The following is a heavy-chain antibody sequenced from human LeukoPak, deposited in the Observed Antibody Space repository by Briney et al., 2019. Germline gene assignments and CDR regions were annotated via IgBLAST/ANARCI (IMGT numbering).Heavy chain of an antibody. D-gene: IGHD6-19*01. J-gene: IGHJ4*02. CDR3: ARSTVAGTRKVDY. CDR1: GGSISSYY. V-gene: IGHV4-59*05. CDR2: IYYSGST. Sequence: SETLSLTCTVSGGSISSYYWSWIRQPPGKGLEWIGSIYYSGSTYYNPSLKSRVTISVDTSKNQFSLKLSSVTAADTAVYYCARSTVAGTRKVDYWGQGTLVTVSS.